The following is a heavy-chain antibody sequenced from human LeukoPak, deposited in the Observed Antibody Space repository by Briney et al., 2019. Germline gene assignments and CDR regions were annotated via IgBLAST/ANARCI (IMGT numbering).Heavy chain of an antibody. CDR1: GFSFSSYA. Sequence: GRSLRLSCAASGFSFSSYAIHWVREAPGPGLGWGALISYNGGKKDYADSVKGRFTIDRDNSKNTVYLQMNSLRPDDTAIYSCARQESRNYYYEGLDYWGQGNLVTVSS. V-gene: IGHV3-30*04. CDR3: ARQESRNYYYEGLDY. D-gene: IGHD3-22*01. CDR2: ISYNGGKK. J-gene: IGHJ4*02.